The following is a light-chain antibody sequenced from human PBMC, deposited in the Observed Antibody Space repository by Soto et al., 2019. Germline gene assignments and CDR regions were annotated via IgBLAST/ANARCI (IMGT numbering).Light chain of an antibody. J-gene: IGKJ1*01. Sequence: DIQMTQSPATLSVSVGDRVTITWGASQTISSWLAWYQQKTGKAPKLLIYKASTLKSGVPSRFSGSGYGTEFTLTISSLQPDDFATYYCQHYNSYSEAFGQGTKVDIK. CDR2: KAS. CDR1: QTISSW. CDR3: QHYNSYSEA. V-gene: IGKV1-5*03.